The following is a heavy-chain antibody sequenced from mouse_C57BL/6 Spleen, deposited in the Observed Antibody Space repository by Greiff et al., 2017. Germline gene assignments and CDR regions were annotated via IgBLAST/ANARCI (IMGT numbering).Heavy chain of an antibody. CDR3: ARDGIYYYGSSRDAMDY. CDR2: ISDGGSYT. CDR1: GFTFSSYA. J-gene: IGHJ4*01. V-gene: IGHV5-4*01. D-gene: IGHD1-1*01. Sequence: EVNVVESGGGLVKPGGSLKLSCAASGFTFSSYAMSWVRQTPEKRLEWVATISDGGSYTYYPDNVKGRFTISRDNAKNNLYLQMSHLKSEDTAMYYCARDGIYYYGSSRDAMDYWGQGTSVTVSS.